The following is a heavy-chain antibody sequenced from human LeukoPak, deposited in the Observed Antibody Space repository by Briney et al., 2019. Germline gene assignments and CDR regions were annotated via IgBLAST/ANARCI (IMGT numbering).Heavy chain of an antibody. CDR3: ARGDRYGYD. Sequence: SENLSLTCTVSGGSISSYYWSWIRQPPRQGLEWMWYIYYSGSTNYNPSLKSRVTISVDTSKNQFPLKLRSGTAAGTAVYYLARGDRYGYDWGQGTLVTVSS. CDR2: IYYSGST. CDR1: GGSISSYY. D-gene: IGHD5-18*01. V-gene: IGHV4-59*12. J-gene: IGHJ4*02.